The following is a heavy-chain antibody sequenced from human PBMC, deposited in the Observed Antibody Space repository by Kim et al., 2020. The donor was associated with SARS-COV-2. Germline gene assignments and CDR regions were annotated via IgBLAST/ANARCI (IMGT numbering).Heavy chain of an antibody. D-gene: IGHD2-21*01. J-gene: IGHJ4*02. Sequence: SQQGRVTISGDTSKNQFSLKLSSVTAADTAVYYCARGRSCGGDCWYYFDYWGQGTLVTVSS. CDR3: ARGRSCGGDCWYYFDY. V-gene: IGHV4-59*09.